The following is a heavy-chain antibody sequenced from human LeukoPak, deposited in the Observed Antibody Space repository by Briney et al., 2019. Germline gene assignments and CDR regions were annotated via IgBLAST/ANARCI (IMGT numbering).Heavy chain of an antibody. J-gene: IGHJ3*02. V-gene: IGHV4-59*01. CDR1: GGSISSYY. CDR3: ASWNHGAFDI. Sequence: SETLSLTCTVSGGSISSYYWSWLRRPPGKGLEWIGYIDYSGSTNYNPSLKSRVTISVDTSKNQFSLKLSSVTAADTAVYYCASWNHGAFDIWGQGTMVTVSS. CDR2: IDYSGST. D-gene: IGHD1-14*01.